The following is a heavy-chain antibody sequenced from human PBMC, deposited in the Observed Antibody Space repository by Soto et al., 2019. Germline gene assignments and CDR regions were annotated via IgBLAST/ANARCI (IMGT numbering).Heavy chain of an antibody. CDR2: IYSGGST. CDR1: GFTVSSNY. V-gene: IGHV3-53*01. D-gene: IGHD2-2*01. J-gene: IGHJ6*02. CDR3: ARDRGSRGYCSSTSCPYYYGMDV. Sequence: GGSLRLSCAASGFTVSSNYMSWVRQAPGKGLELVSVIYSGGSTYYADSVKGRFTISRDNSKNTLYLQMNSLRAEDTAVYYCARDRGSRGYCSSTSCPYYYGMDVWGQGTTVTVSS.